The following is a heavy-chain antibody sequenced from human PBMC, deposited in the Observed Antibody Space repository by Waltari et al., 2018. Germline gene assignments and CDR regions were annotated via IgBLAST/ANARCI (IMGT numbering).Heavy chain of an antibody. J-gene: IGHJ6*02. V-gene: IGHV1-3*01. CDR1: GYTFTSYA. CDR2: INAGNGNT. Sequence: QVQLVQSGAEVKKPGASVKVSCKASGYTFTSYAMHWVRQAPGQRLEWMGWINAGNGNTKYSQKFQGRVTITRDTSASTAYMELSSLRSEDTAVYYCARAPYYGSGSYRDYYGMDVWGQGTTVTVSS. D-gene: IGHD3-10*01. CDR3: ARAPYYGSGSYRDYYGMDV.